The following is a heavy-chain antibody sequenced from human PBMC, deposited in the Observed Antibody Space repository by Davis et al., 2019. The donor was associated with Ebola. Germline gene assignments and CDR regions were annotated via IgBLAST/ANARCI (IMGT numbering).Heavy chain of an antibody. D-gene: IGHD1-1*01. CDR1: GFTFDDYA. CDR2: INWNGGST. V-gene: IGHV3-20*04. J-gene: IGHJ6*04. CDR3: AKGGNDRYYYYYGMDV. Sequence: PGGSLRLSCAASGFTFDDYAMTWVRQAPGKGLEWVSGINWNGGSTGYADSVKGRFTISRDNAKNSLYLRLNSLRAEDTAVYYCAKGGNDRYYYYYGMDVWGKGTTVTVSS.